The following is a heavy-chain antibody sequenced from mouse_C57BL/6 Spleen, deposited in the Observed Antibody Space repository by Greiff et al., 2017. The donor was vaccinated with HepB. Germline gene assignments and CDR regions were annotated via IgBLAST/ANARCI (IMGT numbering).Heavy chain of an antibody. D-gene: IGHD4-1*01. J-gene: IGHJ4*01. CDR2: ISDGGSYT. Sequence: EVQRVESGGGLVKPGGSLKLSCAASGFTFSSYAMSWVRQTPEKRLEWVATISDGGSYTYYPDNVKGRFTISRDNAKNNLYLQMSHLKSEDTAMYYCARETGWGAMDYWGQGTSVTVSS. CDR3: ARETGWGAMDY. CDR1: GFTFSSYA. V-gene: IGHV5-4*01.